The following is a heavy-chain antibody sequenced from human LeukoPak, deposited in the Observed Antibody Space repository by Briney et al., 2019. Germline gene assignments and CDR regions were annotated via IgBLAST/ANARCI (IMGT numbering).Heavy chain of an antibody. CDR1: GYTFTSYG. CDR2: ISAYNGNT. V-gene: IGHV1-18*01. J-gene: IGHJ4*02. Sequence: ASVKVSCKASGYTFTSYGISWVRQAPGQGLEWMGWISAYNGNTNYAQKLQGRVTMTTDTSTSTAYMELRSLRSDDTAVYYCARDHHPFWSGYSHQYDYWGQGTLVTVSS. D-gene: IGHD3-3*01. CDR3: ARDHHPFWSGYSHQYDY.